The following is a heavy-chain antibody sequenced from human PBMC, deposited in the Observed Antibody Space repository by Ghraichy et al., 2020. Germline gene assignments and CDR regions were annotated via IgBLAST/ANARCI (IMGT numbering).Heavy chain of an antibody. D-gene: IGHD1-14*01. J-gene: IGHJ6*01. Sequence: GESLNISCAASGFIFPSYWMHWVRQAPGKSLVWVSGIGLDGSTSYVDSVKGRFTISRENSEKTLYLHMNSLRAEDTAVYYCTRVRNNNYGMDVWGQGTTVTVSS. CDR3: TRVRNNNYGMDV. V-gene: IGHV3-74*01. CDR1: GFIFPSYW. CDR2: IGLDGST.